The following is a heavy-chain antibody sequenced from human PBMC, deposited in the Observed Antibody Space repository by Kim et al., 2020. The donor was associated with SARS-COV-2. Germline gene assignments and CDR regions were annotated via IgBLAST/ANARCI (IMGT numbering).Heavy chain of an antibody. CDR3: AKDLLPDYGLTYNLDY. CDR1: GFTFSSYG. Sequence: GGSLRLSCAASGFTFSSYGMHWVRQAPGKGLEWVAVIWYDGSNKYYADSVKGRFTISRDNSKNTLYLQMNSLRAEDTAVYYCAKDLLPDYGLTYNLDYWGQGTLVTVSS. J-gene: IGHJ4*02. D-gene: IGHD4-17*01. V-gene: IGHV3-33*06. CDR2: IWYDGSNK.